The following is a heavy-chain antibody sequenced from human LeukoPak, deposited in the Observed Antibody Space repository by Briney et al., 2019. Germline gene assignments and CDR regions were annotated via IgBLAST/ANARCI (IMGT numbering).Heavy chain of an antibody. Sequence: GGSLRLSCAASEFTFSSYAMNWVRQAPGKGLEWVSVISGSGGSTYYADSVKGRFTISRDNSKNTLYLQMNSLRAEDTAVYYCARGGLRYFDWFDYWGQGTLVTVSS. CDR2: ISGSGGST. J-gene: IGHJ4*02. CDR3: ARGGLRYFDWFDY. V-gene: IGHV3-23*01. D-gene: IGHD3-9*01. CDR1: EFTFSSYA.